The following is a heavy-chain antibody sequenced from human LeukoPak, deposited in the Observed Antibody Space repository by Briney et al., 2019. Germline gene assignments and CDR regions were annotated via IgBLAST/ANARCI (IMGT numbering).Heavy chain of an antibody. CDR2: ISATGSST. D-gene: IGHD3-10*01. CDR1: GFTFSSHA. CDR3: ARDGITMVRGVIAYYYYYGMDV. Sequence: GGSLRLSCAASGFTFSSHALNWVRQAPGKGLEWASTISATGSSTYYADSVKGRFTISRDNAKNSLYLQMNSLRDEDTAVYYCARDGITMVRGVIAYYYYYGMDVWGQGTTVTVSS. J-gene: IGHJ6*02. V-gene: IGHV3-23*01.